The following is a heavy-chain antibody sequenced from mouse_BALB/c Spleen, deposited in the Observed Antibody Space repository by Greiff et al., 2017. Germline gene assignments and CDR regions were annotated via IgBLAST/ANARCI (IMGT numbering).Heavy chain of an antibody. D-gene: IGHD2-1*01. CDR3: AREVTTRYFDY. CDR2: IDPSDSET. CDR1: GYSFTSYW. Sequence: VQLKESGPQLVRPGASVKISCKASGYSFTSYWMHWVKQRPGQGLEWIGMIDPSDSETRLNQKFKDKATLTVDKSSSTAYMQLSSPTSEDSAVYYCAREVTTRYFDYWGQGTTLTVSS. J-gene: IGHJ2*01. V-gene: IGHV1S126*01.